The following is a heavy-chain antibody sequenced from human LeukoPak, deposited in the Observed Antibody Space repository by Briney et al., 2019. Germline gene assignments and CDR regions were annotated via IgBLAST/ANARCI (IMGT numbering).Heavy chain of an antibody. CDR3: AELGITMIGGV. D-gene: IGHD3-10*02. Sequence: GGTLRLSCAASGFTFSSYGMSWVRQAPGKGLEWVAVISYDGSNKYYADSVKGRFTISRDNSKNTLYLQMNSLRAEDTAVYYCAELGITMIGGVWGKGTAVTISS. V-gene: IGHV3-30*18. CDR2: ISYDGSNK. CDR1: GFTFSSYG. J-gene: IGHJ6*04.